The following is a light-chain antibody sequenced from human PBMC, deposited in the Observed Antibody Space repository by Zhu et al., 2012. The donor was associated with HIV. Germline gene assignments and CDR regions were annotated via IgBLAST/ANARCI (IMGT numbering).Light chain of an antibody. Sequence: DVQLTQSPSFLSASVGDRVTITCRASEAINIYLAWYQQKPGKAPKLLSYDASTLQSGVPSRFSGKGSGTEFTLSISSLQPEDFATYYCQQLNSYPLFTFGPGTKVDIK. CDR2: DAS. CDR3: QQLNSYPLFT. V-gene: IGKV1-9*01. J-gene: IGKJ3*01. CDR1: EAINIY.